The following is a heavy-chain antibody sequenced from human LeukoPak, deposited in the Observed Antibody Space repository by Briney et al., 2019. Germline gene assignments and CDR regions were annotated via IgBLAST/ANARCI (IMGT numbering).Heavy chain of an antibody. V-gene: IGHV4-61*02. CDR2: IFTGGST. D-gene: IGHD1-26*01. J-gene: IGHJ4*01. Sequence: SETLSLTCTVSGDSISSGSSYWSWIRQPAGKGLEWIGRIFTGGSTNYNPSLQSRVAISIDTSKNQFSLKLSSVTAADTAVYYCAKWSRLNRVFFWGQGTLVAVSS. CDR1: GDSISSGSSY. CDR3: AKWSRLNRVFF.